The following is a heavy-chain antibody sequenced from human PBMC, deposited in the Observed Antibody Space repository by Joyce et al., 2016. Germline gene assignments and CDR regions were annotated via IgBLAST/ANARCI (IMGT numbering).Heavy chain of an antibody. V-gene: IGHV3-21*01. Sequence: EVQLVASGGGLVKPGGSLRLSCAASGFTFSSYSMSWVRQAPGKGLEWVSSLSSRSSYIKYTDSVKGRFTISRDNAKNSLYLQMNSLRVEDTAVYYCARSSYTNGIFVYWGQGTLVTVSS. J-gene: IGHJ4*02. D-gene: IGHD2-8*01. CDR3: ARSSYTNGIFVY. CDR1: GFTFSSYS. CDR2: LSSRSSYI.